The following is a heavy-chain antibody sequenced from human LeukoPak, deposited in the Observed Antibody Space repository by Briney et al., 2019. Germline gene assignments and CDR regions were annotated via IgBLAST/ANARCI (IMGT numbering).Heavy chain of an antibody. D-gene: IGHD1-1*01. CDR1: GFTFSSYG. CDR2: ISYDRSNK. Sequence: GRSPRLSCAASGFTFSSYGMHWVRQAPGKGLEWVAVISYDRSNKYYADSVKGRFTISRDNSKNTLYLQMNSLRAEDTAVYYCARAPGYGAAYYFDYWGQGTLVTVSS. J-gene: IGHJ4*02. CDR3: ARAPGYGAAYYFDY. V-gene: IGHV3-30*03.